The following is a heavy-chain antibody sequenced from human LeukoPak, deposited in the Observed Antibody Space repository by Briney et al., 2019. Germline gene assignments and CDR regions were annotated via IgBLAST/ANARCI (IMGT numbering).Heavy chain of an antibody. CDR2: ICYNGRT. CDR1: GGSISSSSYD. CDR3: ARDILATSIAAPYY. D-gene: IGHD6-13*01. V-gene: IGHV4-39*07. Sequence: SETLSLTCTVYGGSISSSSYDWGWIRQPPGKGLEWNGTICYNGRTYYNPSLKSRITMSVDTSKNQFSMRLSSVNAADSAVYYCARDILATSIAAPYYWGQGTLVTVSS. J-gene: IGHJ4*02.